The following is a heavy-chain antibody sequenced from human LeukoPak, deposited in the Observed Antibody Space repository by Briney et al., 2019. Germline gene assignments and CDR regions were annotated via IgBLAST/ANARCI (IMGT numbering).Heavy chain of an antibody. V-gene: IGHV4-59*08. CDR1: GGSISSYY. J-gene: IGHJ4*02. D-gene: IGHD3-10*01. CDR2: IYYSGST. CDR3: ARSGRVKSFDY. Sequence: SETLSLTCTVSGGSISSYYWSWIRQPPGKGLEWIGYIYYSGSTNYNPSLKSRVTISVDTSKNQFSLKLSSVTAADTAVYYCARSGRVKSFDYWGQGTLVTVSS.